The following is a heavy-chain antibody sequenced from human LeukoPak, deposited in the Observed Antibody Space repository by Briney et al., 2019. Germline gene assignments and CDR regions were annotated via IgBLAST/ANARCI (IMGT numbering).Heavy chain of an antibody. J-gene: IGHJ6*03. Sequence: SETLSLTCAVYGGSFSGYYWSWIRQPPGKGLEWIGEINHSGSTNYNPSLKSRVTISVDTSKNQFSLKLSSVTAADTAVYYCAYSYYYDSSGYLNYMDVWGKGTTVTISS. CDR1: GGSFSGYY. CDR3: AYSYYYDSSGYLNYMDV. V-gene: IGHV4-34*01. CDR2: INHSGST. D-gene: IGHD3-22*01.